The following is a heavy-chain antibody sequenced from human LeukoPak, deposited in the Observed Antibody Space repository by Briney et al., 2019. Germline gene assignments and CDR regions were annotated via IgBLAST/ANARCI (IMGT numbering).Heavy chain of an antibody. CDR1: GYTFTGYY. D-gene: IGHD3-10*01. J-gene: IGHJ5*02. V-gene: IGHV1-2*02. CDR2: INPNSGGT. Sequence: ASVKVSCKASGYTFTGYYMHWVRQAPGQGLEWMGWINPNSGGTNYAQKFQGRVTMTRDTSISTAYMELSSLRSEDTAVYYCARGASPYYYGSGSPTGENWFDPWGQGTLVTVSS. CDR3: ARGASPYYYGSGSPTGENWFDP.